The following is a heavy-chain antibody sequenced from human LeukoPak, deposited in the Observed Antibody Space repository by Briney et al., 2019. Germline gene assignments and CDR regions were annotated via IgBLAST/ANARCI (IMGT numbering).Heavy chain of an antibody. J-gene: IGHJ3*02. CDR3: ASMVKSDAFDI. CDR1: GGSISSYY. V-gene: IGHV4-59*08. CDR2: IYYCGST. D-gene: IGHD5-18*01. Sequence: SETLSLTCTVSGGSISSYYWSWIRQPPGKGLEWIGYIYYCGSTNYNPSLKSRVTISVDTSKNQFSLKLSSVTAADTAVYYCASMVKSDAFDIWGQGTMVTVSS.